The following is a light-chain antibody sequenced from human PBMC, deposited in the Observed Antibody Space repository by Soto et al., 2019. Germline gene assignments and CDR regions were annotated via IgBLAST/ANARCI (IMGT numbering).Light chain of an antibody. CDR1: SSDVGTYIY. V-gene: IGLV2-8*01. J-gene: IGLJ1*01. CDR3: GSYAGGNNPYV. Sequence: QSVLTQPRSASGSPGQSVTISCTGISSDVGTYIYVSWYQHHPGKAPKLIIYEASKRPSGVPDRFSGSKSGDTASLTVSGLQAEDEADYYCGSYAGGNNPYVFGTGTKVTVL. CDR2: EAS.